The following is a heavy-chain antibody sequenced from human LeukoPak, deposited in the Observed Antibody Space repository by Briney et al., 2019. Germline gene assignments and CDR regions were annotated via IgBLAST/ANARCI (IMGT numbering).Heavy chain of an antibody. J-gene: IGHJ6*02. CDR3: ARETRAPGYSSSWYDYYYYYGMDV. CDR1: GYTFTSYY. CDR2: INPSGGST. D-gene: IGHD6-13*01. V-gene: IGHV1-46*01. Sequence: ASVKVYCKAPGYTFTSYYMHWVRQAPGQGLEWMGIINPSGGSTSYAQKFQGRVTMTRDTSTSTVYMELSSLRSEDTAVYYCARETRAPGYSSSWYDYYYYYGMDVWGQGTTVTVSS.